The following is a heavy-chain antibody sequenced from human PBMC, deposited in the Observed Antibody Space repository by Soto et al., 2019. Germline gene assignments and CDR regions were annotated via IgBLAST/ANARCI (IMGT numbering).Heavy chain of an antibody. Sequence: GGSLRLSCAASGFPFSTYPMHWVRRAPGKGLEWISYISGNGEIIQYAASARGRFTISRDNAENSVYLEMDSLRAEDTALYYCARDVDADFRTDFDYWGRGTLVTVSS. CDR2: ISGNGEII. J-gene: IGHJ4*02. CDR1: GFPFSTYP. CDR3: ARDVDADFRTDFDY. D-gene: IGHD4-17*01. V-gene: IGHV3-48*04.